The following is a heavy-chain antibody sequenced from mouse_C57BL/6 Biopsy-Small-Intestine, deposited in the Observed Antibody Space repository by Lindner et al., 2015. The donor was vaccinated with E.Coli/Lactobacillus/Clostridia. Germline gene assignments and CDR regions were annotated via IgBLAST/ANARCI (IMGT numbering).Heavy chain of an antibody. J-gene: IGHJ4*01. CDR1: GYTFTGYW. CDR3: ARGLYSNYEGEDAMDY. CDR2: ILPGSGST. D-gene: IGHD2-5*01. V-gene: IGHV1-9*01. Sequence: VQLQESGAELMKPGASVKLSCKATGYTFTGYWIEWVKQRPGHGLEWIGEILPGSGSTNYNEKFKGKATFTADTSSNTAYMQLSSLTTEDSAIYYCARGLYSNYEGEDAMDYWGQGTSVTVSS.